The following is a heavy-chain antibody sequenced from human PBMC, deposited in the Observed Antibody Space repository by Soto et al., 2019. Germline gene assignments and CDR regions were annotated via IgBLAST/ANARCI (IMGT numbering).Heavy chain of an antibody. CDR3: VKGFWGPPQSGSSGYEHFLRPYYYGMDV. CDR2: ISYDGSNK. D-gene: IGHD5-12*01. V-gene: IGHV3-30*18. J-gene: IGHJ6*02. Sequence: QVQLVESGGGVVQPGRSLRLSCAASGFTFSSYGMHWVRQAPGKGLEWVAVISYDGSNKYYADSVKGRFTISRDNSKNTLYLQMNSLRAEDTAVYYCVKGFWGPPQSGSSGYEHFLRPYYYGMDVWGQGTTVTVSS. CDR1: GFTFSSYG.